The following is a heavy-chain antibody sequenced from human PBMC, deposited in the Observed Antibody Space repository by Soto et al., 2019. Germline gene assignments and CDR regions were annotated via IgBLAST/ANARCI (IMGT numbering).Heavy chain of an antibody. D-gene: IGHD3-10*01. V-gene: IGHV3-23*01. CDR3: AKDPMVRGVIIRGWFDP. J-gene: IGHJ5*02. Sequence: EVQLLESGGGLVQPGGSLRLSCAASGFTFSNYAMSWVRQAPGKGLEWVSAISGSGGSTYYADSVKGRFTISRDNSKNTLYLQMNSLRAEDTAVYYCAKDPMVRGVIIRGWFDPWGQGTLVTVSS. CDR2: ISGSGGST. CDR1: GFTFSNYA.